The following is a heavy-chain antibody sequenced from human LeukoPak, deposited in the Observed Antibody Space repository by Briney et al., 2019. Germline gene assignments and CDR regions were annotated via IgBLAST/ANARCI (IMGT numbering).Heavy chain of an antibody. J-gene: IGHJ3*02. CDR1: GFTFSSYG. CDR3: AKDKQYCSSTSCYRSGAFDI. CDR2: IRYDGSNK. D-gene: IGHD2-2*01. Sequence: GGSLRLSCAASGFTFSSYGMHWVRQAPGKGLEWVAFIRYDGSNKYYADSVKGRFTISRDNSKNTLYLQMNSLRAEDTAVYYCAKDKQYCSSTSCYRSGAFDIWGQGTMVTVSS. V-gene: IGHV3-30*02.